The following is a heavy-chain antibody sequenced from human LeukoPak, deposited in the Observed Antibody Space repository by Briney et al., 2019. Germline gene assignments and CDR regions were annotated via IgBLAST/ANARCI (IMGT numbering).Heavy chain of an antibody. CDR3: ARVSYYYGSGSYYINYYYYYYMDV. V-gene: IGHV1-18*01. Sequence: ASAKVSCKASGYTFTSYDINWVRQAPGQGLEWMGWINPNSGGTNYAQKFQGRVTMTTDTSTSTAYMELRSLRSDDTAVYYCARVSYYYGSGSYYINYYYYYYMDVWGKGTTVTVSS. CDR1: GYTFTSYD. J-gene: IGHJ6*03. D-gene: IGHD3-10*01. CDR2: INPNSGGT.